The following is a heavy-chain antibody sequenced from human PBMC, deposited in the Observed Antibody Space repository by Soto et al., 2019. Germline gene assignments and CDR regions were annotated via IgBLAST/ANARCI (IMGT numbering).Heavy chain of an antibody. Sequence: PGXSLGLTGADSGYTFISYEMHCVSQATGKGLEWVSAIGTAGDTYYPGSVKGRFTISRENAKNSLYLQMNSLRAGDTAVYYCARGGSGSRVNYYMDVWGKGTTVTVSS. V-gene: IGHV3-13*01. D-gene: IGHD3-10*01. CDR3: ARGGSGSRVNYYMDV. J-gene: IGHJ6*03. CDR1: GYTFISYE. CDR2: IGTAGDT.